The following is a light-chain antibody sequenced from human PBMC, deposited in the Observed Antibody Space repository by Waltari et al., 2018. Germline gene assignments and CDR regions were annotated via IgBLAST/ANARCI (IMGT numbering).Light chain of an antibody. CDR1: SSNIGRNT. Sequence: QSVLTQPPSASGTPGQRVTISCSGSSSNIGRNTVNWYRQVPGTAPKFLIYSKNQRPSGVPDRFSGSKSGTAASLAISGLQSEDEADYYCATWEDSLNGVVFGGGTKLTVL. J-gene: IGLJ2*01. CDR3: ATWEDSLNGVV. V-gene: IGLV1-44*01. CDR2: SKN.